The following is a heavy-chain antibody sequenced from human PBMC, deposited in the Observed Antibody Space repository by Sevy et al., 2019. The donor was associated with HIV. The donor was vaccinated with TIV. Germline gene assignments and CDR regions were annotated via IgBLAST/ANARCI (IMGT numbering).Heavy chain of an antibody. V-gene: IGHV1-18*01. Sequence: ASVKVSCKASGYTLTNHPICWVRQAPGQGLEWVGCISTYNGETKYAQKLQGRASMTTDTSTSTAYMELRSLRSDDTAVYYCARDSEGSGHYYLDYFDYWGQGTLVTVSS. CDR1: GYTLTNHP. D-gene: IGHD3-22*01. J-gene: IGHJ4*02. CDR3: ARDSEGSGHYYLDYFDY. CDR2: ISTYNGET.